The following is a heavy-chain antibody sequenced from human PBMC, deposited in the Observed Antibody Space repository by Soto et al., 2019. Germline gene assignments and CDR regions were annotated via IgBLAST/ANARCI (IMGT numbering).Heavy chain of an antibody. CDR1: GFTFTNYA. D-gene: IGHD6-19*01. Sequence: GGSLRLSCAASGFTFTNYAMSWVRQAPGKGLEWVSTISGSGGSTYYADSVKGRFTLSRDNSKNTLYLQMNSLRAEDTAVYYCAKVGVAGAYDAFDVWGQGTVVTVSS. J-gene: IGHJ3*01. CDR2: ISGSGGST. V-gene: IGHV3-23*01. CDR3: AKVGVAGAYDAFDV.